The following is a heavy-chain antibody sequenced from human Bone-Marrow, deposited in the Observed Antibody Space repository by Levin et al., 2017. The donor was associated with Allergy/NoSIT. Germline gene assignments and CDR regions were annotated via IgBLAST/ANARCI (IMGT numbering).Heavy chain of an antibody. CDR2: IKRKTDGGTT. CDR3: TSDTPRSDRQAYDY. J-gene: IGHJ4*02. CDR1: GFTFSDTW. Sequence: TTGGSLRLSCAASGFTFSDTWMNWVRQAPGKGLEWVGRIKRKTDGGTTDYAAPVKGRFTISRDDSKNTLYLQMNNLETEDTAVYYCTSDTPRSDRQAYDYWGQGTLVTVSS. V-gene: IGHV3-15*01.